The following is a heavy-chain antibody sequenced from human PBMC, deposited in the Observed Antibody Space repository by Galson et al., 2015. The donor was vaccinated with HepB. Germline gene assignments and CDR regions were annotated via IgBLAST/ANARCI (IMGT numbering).Heavy chain of an antibody. CDR3: ARARVDTAMNWFDP. CDR1: GYTFTSYG. CDR2: ISAYNGNT. J-gene: IGHJ5*02. V-gene: IGHV1-18*01. Sequence: SVKVSCKASGYTFTSYGISWVRQAPGQGLEWMGWISAYNGNTNYAQKLQGKVTMTTDTSTSTAYMELRSLRSDDTAVYYCARARVDTAMNWFDPWGQGTLVTVSS. D-gene: IGHD5-18*01.